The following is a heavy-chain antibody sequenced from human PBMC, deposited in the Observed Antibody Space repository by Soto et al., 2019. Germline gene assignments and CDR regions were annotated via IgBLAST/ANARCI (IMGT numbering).Heavy chain of an antibody. V-gene: IGHV3-23*01. Sequence: EVQLLESGGDSVQPGGSVRLSCAGSGFTFINYAMNWVRQAPGKGLEWVSTISGGGDATFIADSVRGRFTFSRDNSKNTVTLQMNSLGVEDTAVYYCARKVVGSTSRPDYWYFDLWGRGTLVTVSS. CDR2: ISGGGDAT. J-gene: IGHJ2*01. CDR3: ARKVVGSTSRPDYWYFDL. D-gene: IGHD2-21*01. CDR1: GFTFINYA.